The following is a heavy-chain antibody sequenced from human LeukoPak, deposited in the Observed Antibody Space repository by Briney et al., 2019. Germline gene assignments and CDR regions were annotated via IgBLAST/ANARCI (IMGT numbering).Heavy chain of an antibody. V-gene: IGHV3-23*01. Sequence: GGSLRLSCAASGFTFSSYAMSWVRQAPGKGLEWVSAISGSGGFTYYADSVKGRFTISRDNSKNTLYLQMNSLRAEDTAVYYCAKGYCSSTSCYFHYYGMDDWGQGTTVTVSS. CDR1: GFTFSSYA. CDR2: ISGSGGFT. CDR3: AKGYCSSTSCYFHYYGMDD. J-gene: IGHJ6*02. D-gene: IGHD2-2*01.